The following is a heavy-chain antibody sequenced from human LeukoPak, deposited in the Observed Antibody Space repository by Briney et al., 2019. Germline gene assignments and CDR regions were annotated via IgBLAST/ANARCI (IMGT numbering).Heavy chain of an antibody. J-gene: IGHJ6*02. V-gene: IGHV3-23*01. D-gene: IGHD1-1*01. CDR2: ISGSGDST. Sequence: GGSLRLSCAASGLTFSNYAMSWVRQAPGRGLEWVSTISGSGDSTYYADSVKGRFTISRDNSKNTLYLEMNSLRAEDTAVYYCAKDPILERLYKNYGMDVWGQGTRSPSP. CDR3: AKDPILERLYKNYGMDV. CDR1: GLTFSNYA.